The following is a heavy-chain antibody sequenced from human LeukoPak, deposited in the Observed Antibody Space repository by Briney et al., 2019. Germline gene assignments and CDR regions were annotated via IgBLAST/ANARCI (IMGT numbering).Heavy chain of an antibody. D-gene: IGHD5-24*01. CDR1: GFSLSRYD. CDR3: AREMPTPDDGFDI. Sequence: GGSLRLSCAASGFSLSRYDMHWVRQPPGKGLGWVAFIQDDAHDYYYGDSVRGRFTIPRDNSKNMLSLQMNSLRAEDTAVYYCAREMPTPDDGFDIWGQGTMVTVSP. J-gene: IGHJ3*02. CDR2: IQDDAHDY. V-gene: IGHV3-30*02.